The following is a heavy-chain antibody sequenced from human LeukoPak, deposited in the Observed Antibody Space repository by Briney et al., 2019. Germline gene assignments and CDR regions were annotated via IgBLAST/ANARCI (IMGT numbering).Heavy chain of an antibody. Sequence: SETLSLTCTVSGGSISSYYWSWIRQPPGKGLEWIGNIYYSGSTNYNPSLKSRVTISVDTSKNQFSLKLSSVTAADTAVYYCTGNGYYSLEYWGQGTLVTVSS. D-gene: IGHD3-3*01. CDR3: TGNGYYSLEY. CDR2: IYYSGST. CDR1: GGSISSYY. V-gene: IGHV4-59*01. J-gene: IGHJ4*02.